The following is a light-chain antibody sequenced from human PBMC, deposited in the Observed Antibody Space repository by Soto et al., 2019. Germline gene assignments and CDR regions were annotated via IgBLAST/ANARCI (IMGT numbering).Light chain of an antibody. CDR3: CSSAGLRPYA. Sequence: QSALTQPASVFGSPGQLITISCTGTSSDVGLYNLGSWYQQHPGKAPKLMIDEVNNRPSVVANRFSGSKSGNTASLTISGLHPEDEHDYYWCSSAGLRPYAFGIGNKVTVL. J-gene: IGLJ1*01. CDR2: EVN. CDR1: SSDVGLYNL. V-gene: IGLV2-23*02.